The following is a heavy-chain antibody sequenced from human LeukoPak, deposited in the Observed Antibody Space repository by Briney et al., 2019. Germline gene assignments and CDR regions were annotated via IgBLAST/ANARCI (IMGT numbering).Heavy chain of an antibody. Sequence: SETLSLTCTVSGGSISSYYWSWIRQPPGKGLEWIGEINHSGSTNYNPSLKSRVTISVDTSKNQFSLKLSSVTAADTAVYYCARVCYGDSHFPDAFDIWGQGTMVTVSS. J-gene: IGHJ3*02. CDR2: INHSGST. CDR3: ARVCYGDSHFPDAFDI. V-gene: IGHV4-34*01. CDR1: GGSISSYY. D-gene: IGHD4-17*01.